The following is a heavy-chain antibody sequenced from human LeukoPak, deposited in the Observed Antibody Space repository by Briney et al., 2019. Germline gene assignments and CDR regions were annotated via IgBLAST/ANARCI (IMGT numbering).Heavy chain of an antibody. Sequence: GSNKYYADSLKGRFTISRDNSKNTLYLQMNSLRAEDTAVYYCAKHHCSSISCHGRSSGDFDYWGQGTLVTVSS. CDR3: AKHHCSSISCHGRSSGDFDY. V-gene: IGHV3-30*02. J-gene: IGHJ4*02. CDR2: GSNK. D-gene: IGHD2-2*01.